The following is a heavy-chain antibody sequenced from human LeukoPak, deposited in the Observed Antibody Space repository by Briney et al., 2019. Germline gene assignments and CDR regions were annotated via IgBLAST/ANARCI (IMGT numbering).Heavy chain of an antibody. Sequence: PSETLSLTCAVYVGSFSGYYWSWIRQPPGKGLEWIGNIYHSGSTYYNPSLKSRVTTSLDTSKNQFSLKLTSVTAADTAVYYCARDKGDRQYNWFDPWGQGTLVTVSS. CDR1: VGSFSGYY. V-gene: IGHV4-34*01. D-gene: IGHD3-22*01. CDR3: ARDKGDRQYNWFDP. J-gene: IGHJ5*02. CDR2: IYHSGST.